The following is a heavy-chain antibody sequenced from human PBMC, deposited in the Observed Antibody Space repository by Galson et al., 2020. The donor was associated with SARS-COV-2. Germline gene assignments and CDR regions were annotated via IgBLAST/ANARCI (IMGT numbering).Heavy chain of an antibody. Sequence: TGGSLRLSCAASGFTFSSYAMSWVRQAPGKGLEWVSAISGSGGGTYYADSVKGQFTISRDNSKNTLYLQMNSLRAEDTAVYYCAKDVVLRIFSTNYGYYFDYWGQGTLVTVSS. D-gene: IGHD2-2*01. CDR3: AKDVVLRIFSTNYGYYFDY. V-gene: IGHV3-23*01. CDR1: GFTFSSYA. CDR2: ISGSGGGT. J-gene: IGHJ4*02.